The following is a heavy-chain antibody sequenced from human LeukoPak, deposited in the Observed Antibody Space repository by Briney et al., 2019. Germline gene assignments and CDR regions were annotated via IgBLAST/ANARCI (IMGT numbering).Heavy chain of an antibody. CDR1: GGSISSYY. J-gene: IGHJ4*02. D-gene: IGHD3-22*01. V-gene: IGHV4-59*01. CDR2: IYYSGST. CDR3: AGASYDSSGVH. Sequence: PSETLSLTCTVSGGSISSYYWSWIRQPPGKGLEWIGYIYYSGSTNYNPSLKSRVTISVDTSKNQFSLKLSSMTAADTAVYYCAGASYDSSGVHWGQGTLVTVSS.